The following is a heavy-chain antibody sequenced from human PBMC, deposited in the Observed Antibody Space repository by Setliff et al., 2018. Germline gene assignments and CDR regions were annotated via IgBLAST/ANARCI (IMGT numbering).Heavy chain of an antibody. Sequence: PGGSLRLSCAASGFTFRGFAMHWVRQAPGKGLEWVAFIRHDESDIYYTNSVKGRFTVSRDNSKNTLYLQMNILRPEDTALYYCARDLGHGGDSDYWGQGILVTVSS. D-gene: IGHD2-21*02. CDR1: GFTFRGFA. CDR2: IRHDESDI. J-gene: IGHJ4*02. V-gene: IGHV3-30*02. CDR3: ARDLGHGGDSDY.